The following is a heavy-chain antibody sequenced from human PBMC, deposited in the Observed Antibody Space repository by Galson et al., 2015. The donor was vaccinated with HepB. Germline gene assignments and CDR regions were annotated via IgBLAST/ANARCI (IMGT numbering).Heavy chain of an antibody. CDR1: GYTFTSYD. Sequence: SVKVSCKASGYTFTSYDINWVRQATGQGLEWMGWMNPNSGNTGYAQKFQGRVTMTRNTSISTAYMELSSLRSEDTAVYYCARGPCFGELLSDWFDPWGQGTLVTVSS. D-gene: IGHD3-10*01. CDR3: ARGPCFGELLSDWFDP. J-gene: IGHJ5*02. CDR2: MNPNSGNT. V-gene: IGHV1-8*01.